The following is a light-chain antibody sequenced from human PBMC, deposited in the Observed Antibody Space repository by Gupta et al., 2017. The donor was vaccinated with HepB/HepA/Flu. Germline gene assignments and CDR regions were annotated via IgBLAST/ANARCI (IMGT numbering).Light chain of an antibody. V-gene: IGLV3-25*03. CDR1: ALPKQY. CDR3: QSADSSGTSVVV. Sequence: SYELKTPPSVSVFPGRRTCLTRSGDALPKQYSYWYQQKPGQAPVMVIYKDSERPSGIPERFFGSRSGTTVTLTISGVQAEDEADYYCQSADSSGTSVVVFGGGTKLTVL. CDR2: KDS. J-gene: IGLJ2*01.